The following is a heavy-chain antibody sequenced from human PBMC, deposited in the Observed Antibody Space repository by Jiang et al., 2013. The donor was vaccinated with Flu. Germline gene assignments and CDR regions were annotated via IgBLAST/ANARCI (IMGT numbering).Heavy chain of an antibody. J-gene: IGHJ4*02. Sequence: GSGLVKPSETLSLTCTVSGGSISSSSYYWGWIRQPPGKGLEWIGSIYYSGSTYYNPSLKSRVTISVDTSKNQFSLKLSSVTAADTAVYYCARHRSVGAHYSSGWYGKFDYWGQGTLVTASS. D-gene: IGHD6-19*01. CDR1: GGSISSSSYY. CDR2: IYYSGST. CDR3: ARHRSVGAHYSSGWYGKFDY. V-gene: IGHV4-39*01.